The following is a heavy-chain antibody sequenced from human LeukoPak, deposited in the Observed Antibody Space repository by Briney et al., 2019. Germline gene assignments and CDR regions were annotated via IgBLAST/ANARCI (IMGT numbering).Heavy chain of an antibody. Sequence: SETLSLTCTVSGGSISSSYYWGWIRQPPGKGLEWIGSIYYSGSTYYNPSLKSRVTISVDTSKNQFSLKLSSVTAADTAVYYCARHSLGIDYFGYWGQGTLVTVSS. D-gene: IGHD3-3*02. CDR1: GGSISSSYY. J-gene: IGHJ4*02. V-gene: IGHV4-39*07. CDR2: IYYSGST. CDR3: ARHSLGIDYFGY.